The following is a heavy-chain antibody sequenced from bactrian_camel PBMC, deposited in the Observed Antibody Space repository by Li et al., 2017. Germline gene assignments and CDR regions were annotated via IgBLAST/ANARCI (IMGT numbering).Heavy chain of an antibody. Sequence: HVQLVESGGGSVRAGGSLKLSCAASGYRYASYCMAWFRQAPGKEREGVAFISIEGVPDYANSVKGRFTISHDNVKNTVYLQMNSLKPEDTAMYYCATGGGAGGRCHVAPGDFGYWGQGTQVTVS. J-gene: IGHJ6*01. V-gene: IGHV3S55*01. D-gene: IGHD2*01. CDR3: ATGGGAGGRCHVAPGDFGY. CDR2: ISIEGVP. CDR1: GYRYASYC.